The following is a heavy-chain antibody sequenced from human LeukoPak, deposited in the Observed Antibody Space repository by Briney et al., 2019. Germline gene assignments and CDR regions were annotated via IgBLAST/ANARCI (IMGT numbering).Heavy chain of an antibody. D-gene: IGHD6-13*01. CDR3: ARDRIAAAGGDAFDI. Sequence: ASVKVSCKASGGTFSSYAISWVRQAPGQGLEWMGWISAYNGNTNYAQKLQGRVTMTTDTSTSTAYMELRSLRSDDTAVYYCARDRIAAAGGDAFDIWGQGTMVTVSS. J-gene: IGHJ3*02. V-gene: IGHV1-18*01. CDR2: ISAYNGNT. CDR1: GGTFSSYA.